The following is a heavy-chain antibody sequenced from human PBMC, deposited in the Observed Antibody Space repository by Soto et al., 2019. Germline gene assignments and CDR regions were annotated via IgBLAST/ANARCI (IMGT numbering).Heavy chain of an antibody. CDR2: IDTSGTT. V-gene: IGHV4-4*07. CDR1: GGSISSYY. Sequence: PSETLSLTCTVSGGSISSYYCSWIRQSAGKGLEWIGRIDTSGTTNYNPSLKSRVTMSVDASKNQFSLKLSSVTAADTAVYYCARHDWGSGFRLDYWGQGTLVTVSS. CDR3: ARHDWGSGFRLDY. D-gene: IGHD3-16*01. J-gene: IGHJ4*02.